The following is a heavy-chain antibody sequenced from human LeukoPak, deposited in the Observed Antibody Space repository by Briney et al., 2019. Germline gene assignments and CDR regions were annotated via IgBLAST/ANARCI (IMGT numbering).Heavy chain of an antibody. Sequence: GGSLRLSCAASGFTFSSYSMNWVRQAPGKGLEWVSSISSSSSYIYYADSVKGRFTISRDNAKNSLYLQMNSLRAEDTAVYYCARADGHYVRRYWGQGTLVTVSS. J-gene: IGHJ4*02. CDR1: GFTFSSYS. D-gene: IGHD4-17*01. V-gene: IGHV3-21*01. CDR2: ISSSSSYI. CDR3: ARADGHYVRRY.